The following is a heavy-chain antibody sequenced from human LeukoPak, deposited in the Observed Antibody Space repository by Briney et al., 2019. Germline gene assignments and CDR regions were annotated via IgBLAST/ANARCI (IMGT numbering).Heavy chain of an antibody. CDR2: IYRSGST. CDR1: GVSISTSRYY. Sequence: SETLSLTCTVSGVSISTSRYYWVWIRQPPGKGLEWIGSIYRSGSTNYNPSLKSRVTISVDTSKNQFSLKVSSVTAADTAVYYCARGDCSSTICYSPMDVWGKGTTVTVSS. D-gene: IGHD2-2*01. J-gene: IGHJ6*03. V-gene: IGHV4-39*07. CDR3: ARGDCSSTICYSPMDV.